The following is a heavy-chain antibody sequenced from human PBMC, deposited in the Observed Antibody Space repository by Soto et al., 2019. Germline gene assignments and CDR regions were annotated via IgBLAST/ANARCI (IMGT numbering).Heavy chain of an antibody. CDR2: MNPNSGDT. CDR1: GYSFTSYD. J-gene: IGHJ3*01. CDR3: ARVPFSISDAFDF. V-gene: IGHV1-8*01. D-gene: IGHD3-3*02. Sequence: ASVKVSCKASGYSFTSYDINWVRQATGQGLEWMGWMNPNSGDTVYAQKFQGRVIMTRNTSIRTAYMDLSSLRSEDTAVYYCARVPFSISDAFDFWGQGTVVTVSS.